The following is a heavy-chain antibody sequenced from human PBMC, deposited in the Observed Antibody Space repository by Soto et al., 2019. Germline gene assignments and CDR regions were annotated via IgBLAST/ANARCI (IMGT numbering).Heavy chain of an antibody. CDR3: ARERVAAAGTEKQWLATYGMDV. CDR1: GFTFSSYG. CDR2: IWYDGSNK. V-gene: IGHV3-33*01. J-gene: IGHJ6*02. Sequence: QPGGSLRLSCAASGFTFSSYGMHWVRQAPGKGLEWVAVIWYDGSNKYYADSVKGRFTISRDNSKNTLYLQMNSLRAEDTAVYYCARERVAAAGTEKQWLATYGMDVWGQGTTVTVSS. D-gene: IGHD6-13*01.